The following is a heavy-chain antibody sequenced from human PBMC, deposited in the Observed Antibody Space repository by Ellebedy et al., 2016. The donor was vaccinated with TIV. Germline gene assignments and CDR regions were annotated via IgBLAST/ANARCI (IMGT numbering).Heavy chain of an antibody. V-gene: IGHV5-10-1*01. CDR3: TFLNGPFDY. Sequence: GESLKISXKASGYSFSSHFISWVRQMPGKGLEWVGRIDPRDSYTNYSPSFQGHVTISADKSITTVYLQWSGLKASDTAMYYCTFLNGPFDYWGQGTLVSVSS. CDR1: GYSFSSHF. J-gene: IGHJ4*02. D-gene: IGHD2-8*01. CDR2: IDPRDSYT.